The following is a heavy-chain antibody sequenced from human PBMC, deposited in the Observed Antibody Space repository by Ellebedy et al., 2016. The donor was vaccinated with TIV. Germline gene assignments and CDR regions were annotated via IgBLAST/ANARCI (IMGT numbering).Heavy chain of an antibody. CDR2: INHSGST. CDR3: ARKSRVVRGAFDI. CDR1: GGSISSSNW. Sequence: SETLSLTCAVSGGSISSSNWWSWVRQPPGKGLEWIGEINHSGSTNYNPSLKSRVTISVDKSKNQFSLKLSSVTAADTAVYYCARKSRVVRGAFDIWGQGTMVTVSS. D-gene: IGHD2-15*01. J-gene: IGHJ3*02. V-gene: IGHV4-4*02.